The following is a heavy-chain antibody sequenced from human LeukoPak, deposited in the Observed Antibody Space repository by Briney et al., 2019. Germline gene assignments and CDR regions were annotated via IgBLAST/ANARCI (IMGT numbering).Heavy chain of an antibody. D-gene: IGHD3-22*01. CDR1: GFTFSSYS. CDR2: ISSNGGST. J-gene: IGHJ4*02. Sequence: GGSLRLSCAASGFTFSSYSMNWVRQAPGKGLEYVSAISSNGGSTYYANSVKGRFTISRDNSKNTLYLQMGSLRAEDMAVYYCARSAAYYYDSSGYFLPFEYWGQGTLVTVSS. CDR3: ARSAAYYYDSSGYFLPFEY. V-gene: IGHV3-64*01.